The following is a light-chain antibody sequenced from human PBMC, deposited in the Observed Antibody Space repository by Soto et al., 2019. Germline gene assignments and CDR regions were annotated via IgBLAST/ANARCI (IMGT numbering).Light chain of an antibody. CDR1: SSDVGGYNY. CDR3: SSYTSSTTNV. Sequence: QSVLTQPASVSGSPGQSITISCTGTSSDVGGYNYVPWYQQHPGKAPKLLINDVSNRPSGISDRFSGSKSGNTASLTISGLQAEDEADYYCSSYTSSTTNVFGTGTKVTVL. CDR2: DVS. J-gene: IGLJ1*01. V-gene: IGLV2-14*03.